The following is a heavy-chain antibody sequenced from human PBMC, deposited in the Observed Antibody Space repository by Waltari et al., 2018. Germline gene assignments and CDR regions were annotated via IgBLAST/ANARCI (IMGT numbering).Heavy chain of an antibody. Sequence: QVQLVESGGGVVQPGGSLRLSCAASGFTFSSYGMHWVRQAPGKGLEWVAFIRYDGSNKYYADSVKGRFTISRDNAKNSLYLQMNSLRAEDTAVYYCARSGEMNDFDYWGQGTLVTVSS. CDR3: ARSGEMNDFDY. V-gene: IGHV3-30*02. CDR2: IRYDGSNK. CDR1: GFTFSSYG. J-gene: IGHJ4*02. D-gene: IGHD3-3*01.